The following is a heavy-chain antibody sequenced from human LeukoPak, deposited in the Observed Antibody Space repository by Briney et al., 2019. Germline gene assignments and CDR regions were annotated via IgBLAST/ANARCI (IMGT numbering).Heavy chain of an antibody. D-gene: IGHD3-10*01. Sequence: GGSLRLSCAASGFTFSDYYMSWIRQAPGKGLERVSYISSSSRYTNYADSVKGRFTISRDNAKNSLYQQMNSLRDEDTAVYYCAREFGSGGCFDLWGQGSLVTVS. CDR1: GFTFSDYY. V-gene: IGHV3-11*05. J-gene: IGHJ4*02. CDR3: AREFGSGGCFDL. CDR2: ISSSSRYT.